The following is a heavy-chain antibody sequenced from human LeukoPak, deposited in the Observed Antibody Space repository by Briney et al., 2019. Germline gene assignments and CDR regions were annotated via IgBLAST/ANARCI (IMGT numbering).Heavy chain of an antibody. CDR1: GFTFSSYS. CDR2: ISSSSSYI. D-gene: IGHD5-24*01. CDR3: AISRDGYNCPFDY. J-gene: IGHJ4*02. Sequence: PGGSLRLSCAASGFTFSSYSMNWVRQAPGKGLEWVSSISSSSSYIYYADSVKGRFTISRDNAKNSLYLQMNSLRAEDTAVYYCAISRDGYNCPFDYWGQGTLVTVSS. V-gene: IGHV3-21*01.